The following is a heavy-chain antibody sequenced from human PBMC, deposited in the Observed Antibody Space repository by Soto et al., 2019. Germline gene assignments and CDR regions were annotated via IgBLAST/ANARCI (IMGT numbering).Heavy chain of an antibody. J-gene: IGHJ6*02. D-gene: IGHD6-13*01. CDR1: GYSFTSYW. Sequence: PGESLKISCKGSGYSFTSYWIGWVRQMPGKGLEWMGIIYPDDSDTRYSPSLQGQVTIAADKSISTAYLQWSSLKASDTAMYYCARRYSSSWHPTGAGVEAVYGMDVWGQGTTVTASS. CDR3: ARRYSSSWHPTGAGVEAVYGMDV. CDR2: IYPDDSDT. V-gene: IGHV5-51*01.